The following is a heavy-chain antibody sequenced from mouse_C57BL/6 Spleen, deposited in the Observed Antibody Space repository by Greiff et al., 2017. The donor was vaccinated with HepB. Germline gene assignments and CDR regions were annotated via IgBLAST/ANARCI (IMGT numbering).Heavy chain of an antibody. J-gene: IGHJ1*03. D-gene: IGHD1-1*01. CDR3: ARDHYYGSSYEYFDV. CDR1: GYTFTDYN. CDR2: INPNNGGT. Sequence: VQLQQSGPELLKPGASVKMSCKASGYTFTDYNMHWVKQSHGKSLEWIGYINPNNGGTSYNQKFKGKATLTVNKSSSTAYMELRSLTSEDSAVYYCARDHYYGSSYEYFDVWGTGTTVTVSS. V-gene: IGHV1-22*01.